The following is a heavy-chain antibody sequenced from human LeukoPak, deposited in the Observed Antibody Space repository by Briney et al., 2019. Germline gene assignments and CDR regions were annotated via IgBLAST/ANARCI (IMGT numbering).Heavy chain of an antibody. CDR2: ISSSSSYI. Sequence: GGPLRLSCVASGFSFSIYSMNWVRQAPGKGLEWVSSISSSSSYIYYADSVKGRFTISRDNAKNSLYLQMNSLRAEDTAVYYCARVGDITGRQWLEIDYWGQGTLVTVSS. J-gene: IGHJ4*02. CDR3: ARVGDITGRQWLEIDY. CDR1: GFSFSIYS. D-gene: IGHD6-19*01. V-gene: IGHV3-21*01.